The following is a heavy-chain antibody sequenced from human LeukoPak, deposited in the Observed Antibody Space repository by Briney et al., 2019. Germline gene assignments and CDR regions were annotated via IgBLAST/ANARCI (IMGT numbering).Heavy chain of an antibody. CDR3: ARQIASAGTAGFDF. V-gene: IGHV4-4*07. Sequence: LETLSLTCTVSGGSISSYYWSWIRQPAGKGLEWIGRIYSTGSTNYNPSLKSRVTMSVDTSKNQFSLRLRSVTAADTAVYYCARQIASAGTAGFDFWGQGALVTVSS. J-gene: IGHJ4*02. CDR2: IYSTGST. CDR1: GGSISSYY. D-gene: IGHD6-13*01.